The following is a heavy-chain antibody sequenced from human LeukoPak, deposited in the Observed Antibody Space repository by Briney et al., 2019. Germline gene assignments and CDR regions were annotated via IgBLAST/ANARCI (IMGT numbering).Heavy chain of an antibody. CDR2: ISSSSSYT. J-gene: IGHJ6*04. CDR3: ARDTVVLRAAIGNYYAMDV. CDR1: GFTFSDYY. V-gene: IGHV3-11*06. Sequence: PGGSLRLSCAASGFTFSDYYMSWIRQAPGKGLEWVSYISSSSSYTNYADSVKGRFTISRDNAKNSLYLQMNSLRAEDTAVYYCARDTVVLRAAIGNYYAMDVWGTGTTVTVSS. D-gene: IGHD2-2*01.